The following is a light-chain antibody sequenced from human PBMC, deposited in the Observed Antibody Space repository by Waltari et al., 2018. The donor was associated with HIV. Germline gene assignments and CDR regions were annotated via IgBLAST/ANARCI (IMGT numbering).Light chain of an antibody. V-gene: IGKV3-11*01. CDR1: QSVSSY. CDR2: DAG. CDR3: QQRSSWPPNT. Sequence: IVLTQSPATLSLSPGERATLSCRASQSVSSYLAWYQQKAGQSPRLLIYDAGNRATGIPARFSGSGSGTDFTLTITSLEPEDFAVYYCQQRSSWPPNTFGQGTRLEIK. J-gene: IGKJ2*01.